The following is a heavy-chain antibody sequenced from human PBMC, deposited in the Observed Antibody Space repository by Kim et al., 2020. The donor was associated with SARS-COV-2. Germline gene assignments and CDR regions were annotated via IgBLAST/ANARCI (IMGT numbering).Heavy chain of an antibody. Sequence: SVKVSCKASGGTFSSYTISWVRQAPGQGLEWMGRIIPILGIANYAQKFQGRVTITADKSTSTAYMELSSLRSEDTAVYYFARGGTLGDRAARPFDYWGQGTLVTVSS. D-gene: IGHD6-6*01. CDR1: GGTFSSYT. V-gene: IGHV1-69*02. CDR2: IIPILGIA. CDR3: ARGGTLGDRAARPFDY. J-gene: IGHJ4*02.